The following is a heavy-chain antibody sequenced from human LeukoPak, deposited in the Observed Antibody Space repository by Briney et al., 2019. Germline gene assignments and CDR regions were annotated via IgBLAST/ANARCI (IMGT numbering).Heavy chain of an antibody. Sequence: SETLSLTCAVYGGSFSDYYWSWIRQPPGKGLEWIGEINHSGSTNYNPSLKSRVTLSVDTSNNQFSLKLSSVTAADTAVYYCASDSFYDSGGYFYYWGQGTLVTVSS. D-gene: IGHD3-22*01. CDR1: GGSFSDYY. CDR3: ASDSFYDSGGYFYY. CDR2: INHSGST. V-gene: IGHV4-34*01. J-gene: IGHJ4*02.